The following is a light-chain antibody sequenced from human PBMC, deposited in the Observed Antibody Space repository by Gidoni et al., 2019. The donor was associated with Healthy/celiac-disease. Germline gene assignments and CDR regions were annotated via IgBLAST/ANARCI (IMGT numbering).Light chain of an antibody. CDR2: DAS. J-gene: IGKJ1*01. CDR3: QQRSNWPX. V-gene: IGKV3-11*01. Sequence: EIVLTQSPATLSLSPGERATLSCRASQSVSSYLAWYQQKPGQAPRLLIYDASNRSTGIPARFSGSGSGTDFTLTISSLEPEDFAVYYCQQRSNWPXXXQGTKVEIK. CDR1: QSVSSY.